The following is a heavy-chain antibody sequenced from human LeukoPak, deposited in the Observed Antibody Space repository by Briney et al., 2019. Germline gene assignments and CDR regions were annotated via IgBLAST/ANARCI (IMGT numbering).Heavy chain of an antibody. CDR3: AREGYSSGSRTGIDY. CDR1: GFTVSSNF. Sequence: PGGSQRLSCAASGFTVSSNFMSWVRQAPGGGLEWGSVIYSGGSTSYADSVKGRFTISRDNSKNTLFPQMNSLRIDDTAVYYCAREGYSSGSRTGIDYWGQGTLVTVSS. CDR2: IYSGGST. V-gene: IGHV3-66*02. D-gene: IGHD5-18*01. J-gene: IGHJ4*02.